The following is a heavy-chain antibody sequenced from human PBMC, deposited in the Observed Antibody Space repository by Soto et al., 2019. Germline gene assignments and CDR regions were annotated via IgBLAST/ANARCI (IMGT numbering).Heavy chain of an antibody. CDR3: ARRYGGTFAY. J-gene: IGHJ4*02. V-gene: IGHV4-59*08. D-gene: IGHD2-15*01. CDR2: IYYSGST. CDR1: GGSISSYY. Sequence: TLSLTCTVSGGSISSYYWSWIRQPPGKGLEWIGYIYYSGSTNYNPSLKSRVTISVDTSKNQFSLKLSSVTAADTAVYYCARRYGGTFAYPAQRTPVTVSS.